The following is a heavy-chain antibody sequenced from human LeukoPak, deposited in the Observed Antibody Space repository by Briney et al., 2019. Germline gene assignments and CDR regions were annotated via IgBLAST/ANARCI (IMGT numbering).Heavy chain of an antibody. D-gene: IGHD3-3*01. Sequence: ASVKVSCKASGYTFTSYYMHWVRQAPGQGLEWMGIINPSGGSTSYTQKFQGRVTMTRDTSTSTVYMELSSLRSEDTAVYYCAREGFPPKISDFWSGLGPYYYYGMDVWGQGATVTVSS. CDR3: AREGFPPKISDFWSGLGPYYYYGMDV. CDR1: GYTFTSYY. CDR2: INPSGGST. V-gene: IGHV1-46*01. J-gene: IGHJ6*02.